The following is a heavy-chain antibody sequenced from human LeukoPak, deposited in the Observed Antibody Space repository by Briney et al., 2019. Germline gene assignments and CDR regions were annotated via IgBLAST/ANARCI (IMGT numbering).Heavy chain of an antibody. CDR2: IRSKANSYAT. D-gene: IGHD3-10*01. CDR3: TPLDGSGSYFSYYYYMDV. CDR1: GFTFSGSA. J-gene: IGHJ6*03. V-gene: IGHV3-73*01. Sequence: TGGSLRLSCAASGFTFSGSAMHWVRQASGKGLEWVGRIRSKANSYATAYAASVKGRFTISRDDSKNTAYLQMNSLKTEDTAVYYCTPLDGSGSYFSYYYYMDVWGKGTTVTVSS.